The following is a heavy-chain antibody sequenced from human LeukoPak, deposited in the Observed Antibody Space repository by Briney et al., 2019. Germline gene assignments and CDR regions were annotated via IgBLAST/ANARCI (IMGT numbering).Heavy chain of an antibody. CDR3: ATDWALRAVPTILAP. CDR2: QSGSGHNT. J-gene: IGHJ5*02. CDR1: RFTTLNLL. D-gene: IGHD4-17*01. Sequence: GGSLRLSCERSRFTTLNLLLSWGPQAPGKGPEWVASQSGSGHNTYYSESVRGRFAISRDNSKNTVFLQTNSLRVEDTAIYYCATDWALRAVPTILAPWGQGTVVSVSS. V-gene: IGHV3-23*01.